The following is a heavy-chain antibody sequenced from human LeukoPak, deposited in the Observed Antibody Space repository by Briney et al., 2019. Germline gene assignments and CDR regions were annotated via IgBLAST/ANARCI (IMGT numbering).Heavy chain of an antibody. J-gene: IGHJ4*02. Sequence: ASVKVSCKASGYTFTSYDINWVRQATGQGLEWMGWMNPNSGNTGYAQKFQGRVTMTRNTSISTAYMELSSLRSEDTAVYYCARGIPRYYYDSSGSVDYWGQGTLVTVSS. CDR1: GYTFTSYD. V-gene: IGHV1-8*01. CDR3: ARGIPRYYYDSSGSVDY. D-gene: IGHD3-22*01. CDR2: MNPNSGNT.